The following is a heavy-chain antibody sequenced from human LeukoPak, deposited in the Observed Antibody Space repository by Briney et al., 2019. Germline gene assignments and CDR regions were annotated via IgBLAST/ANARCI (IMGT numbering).Heavy chain of an antibody. Sequence: SETLSLTCTVSGGSISSYYWSWIRQPPGKGPEWIGYINYSGSTNYNPSLKSRVTISVDTSKNQFSLKLSSVTAADTAVYYCARPSCKYDFWSGCYYYYGMDVWGQGTTVTVSS. CDR3: ARPSCKYDFWSGCYYYYGMDV. D-gene: IGHD3-3*01. CDR1: GGSISSYY. J-gene: IGHJ6*02. V-gene: IGHV4-59*01. CDR2: INYSGST.